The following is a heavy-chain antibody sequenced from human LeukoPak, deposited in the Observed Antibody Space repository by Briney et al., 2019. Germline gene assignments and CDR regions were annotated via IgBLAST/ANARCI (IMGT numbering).Heavy chain of an antibody. D-gene: IGHD3-22*01. CDR1: GFTFSSYA. J-gene: IGHJ4*02. CDR3: AKKRGDYYDSSGYYDDY. CDR2: ISGSGGST. Sequence: GGSLGLSCAASGFTFSSYAMSWVRQAPGKGLEWVSAISGSGGSTYYADSVKGRFTISRDNSKNTLYLQMNSLRAEDTAVYYCAKKRGDYYDSSGYYDDYWGQGTLVTVS. V-gene: IGHV3-23*01.